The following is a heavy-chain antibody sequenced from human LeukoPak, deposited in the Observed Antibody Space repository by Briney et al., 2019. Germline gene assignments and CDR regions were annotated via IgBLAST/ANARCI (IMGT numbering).Heavy chain of an antibody. CDR2: ISGDGGST. V-gene: IGHV3-43*02. Sequence: GGSLRLSCAASGFTFDDYAMHWVRQAPGKGLEWVSLISGDGGSTYYADSVKGRFTISRGNSKNSLYLQMNSLRTEDTALYYCASSVSYYGSGRPNDYWGQGTLVTVSS. CDR3: ASSVSYYGSGRPNDY. D-gene: IGHD3-10*01. CDR1: GFTFDDYA. J-gene: IGHJ4*02.